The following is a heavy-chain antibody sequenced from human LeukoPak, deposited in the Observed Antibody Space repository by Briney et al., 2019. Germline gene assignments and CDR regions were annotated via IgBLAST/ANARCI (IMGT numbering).Heavy chain of an antibody. V-gene: IGHV4-39*01. J-gene: IGHJ4*02. CDR2: IYYSKDT. CDR3: ASPRGFSYGYFDN. CDR1: GGSISSSNAY. Sequence: SETLSLTCTVSGGSISSSNAYWGWIRQPPGKGLEWIGSIYYSKDTYYNPSLKSRVTISADTSKNQFSLTLGSVSATDTAVYYCASPRGFSYGYFDNWGQGTLVTVSS. D-gene: IGHD5-18*01.